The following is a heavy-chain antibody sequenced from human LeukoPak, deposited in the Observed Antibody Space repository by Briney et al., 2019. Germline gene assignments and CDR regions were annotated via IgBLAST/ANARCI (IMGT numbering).Heavy chain of an antibody. CDR1: GFTFSDYY. CDR3: ARDSGDIVVVPAAITSDY. V-gene: IGHV3-11*04. J-gene: IGHJ4*02. CDR2: ISSSGSTI. Sequence: GSLRLSCAASGFTFSDYYMSWIRQAPGKGLEWVSYISSSGSTIYYADSVKGRFTISRDNAKNSLYLQMNSLRAEDTAVYYCARDSGDIVVVPAAITSDYWGQGTLVTVSS. D-gene: IGHD2-2*01.